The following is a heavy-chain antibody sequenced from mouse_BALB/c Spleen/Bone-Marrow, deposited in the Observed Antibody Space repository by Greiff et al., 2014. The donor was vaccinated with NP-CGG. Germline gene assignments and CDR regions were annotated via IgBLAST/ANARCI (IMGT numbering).Heavy chain of an antibody. CDR1: GFNIKDTY. D-gene: IGHD1-1*01. Sequence: EVQLQQSGAELVKPGASVKLSCTASGFNIKDTYMHWVKQRPEQGLEWIGRIDPANGNTKYDPKFQGKATITADTSSNTAYLQLSSLTSEDTAVYYCAFYYYGSSLFAYWGQGTLLTGSA. J-gene: IGHJ3*01. CDR3: AFYYYGSSLFAY. V-gene: IGHV14-3*02. CDR2: IDPANGNT.